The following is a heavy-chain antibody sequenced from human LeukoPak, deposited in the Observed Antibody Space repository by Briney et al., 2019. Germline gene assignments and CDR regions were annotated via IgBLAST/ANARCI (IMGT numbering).Heavy chain of an antibody. CDR3: ARDFALLTGYYPFDY. Sequence: GGSRRLSCAASGFTFSSYWMSWVRQAPGKGLEWVANIKQDGSEKYYVDSVKGRFTISRDNAKNSLYLQMNSLRAEDTAVYYCARDFALLTGYYPFDYWGQGTLVTVSS. J-gene: IGHJ4*02. V-gene: IGHV3-7*01. CDR2: IKQDGSEK. D-gene: IGHD3-9*01. CDR1: GFTFSSYW.